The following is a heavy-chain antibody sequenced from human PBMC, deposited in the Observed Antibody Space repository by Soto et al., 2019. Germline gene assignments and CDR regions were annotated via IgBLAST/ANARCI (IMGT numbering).Heavy chain of an antibody. CDR3: ARENCSSTSCDKYGMDV. Sequence: QVQLVQSGAEVKKPGSSVKVSCKASGGTFSSYAISWVRQAPGQGLEWMGGIIPIFGTANYAQKFQGRVTITADKSTSTAYMELSSLRSEDTAVYYCARENCSSTSCDKYGMDVWGQGTTVTVSS. V-gene: IGHV1-69*06. CDR2: IIPIFGTA. CDR1: GGTFSSYA. D-gene: IGHD2-2*02. J-gene: IGHJ6*02.